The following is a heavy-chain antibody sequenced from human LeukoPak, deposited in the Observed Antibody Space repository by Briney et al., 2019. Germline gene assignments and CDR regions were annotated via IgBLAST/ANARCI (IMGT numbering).Heavy chain of an antibody. D-gene: IGHD5-18*01. CDR3: ARGRDTAMVTDY. V-gene: IGHV4-61*08. Sequence: SETLSLTCTVSGGSISSGGYYWSWICQHPGKGLEWIGYIYYSGSTNYNPSLKSRVTISVDTSKNQFSLKLSSVTAADTAVYYCARGRDTAMVTDYWGQGTLVTVSS. CDR2: IYYSGST. CDR1: GGSISSGGYY. J-gene: IGHJ4*02.